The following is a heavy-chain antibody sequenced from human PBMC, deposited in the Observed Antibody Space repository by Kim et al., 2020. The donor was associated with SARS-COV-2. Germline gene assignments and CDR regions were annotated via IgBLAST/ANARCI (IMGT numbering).Heavy chain of an antibody. CDR3: ATREWFGEVPPSRPFDP. J-gene: IGHJ5*02. CDR2: IYYSGST. CDR1: GGSVSSGSYY. Sequence: SETLSLTCTVSGGSVSSGSYYWSWIRQPPGKGLEWIGYIYYSGSTNYNPSLKSRVTISVDTSKNQFSLKLSSVTAADTAVYYCATREWFGEVPPSRPFDPWGQGALVTVSS. V-gene: IGHV4-61*01. D-gene: IGHD3-10*01.